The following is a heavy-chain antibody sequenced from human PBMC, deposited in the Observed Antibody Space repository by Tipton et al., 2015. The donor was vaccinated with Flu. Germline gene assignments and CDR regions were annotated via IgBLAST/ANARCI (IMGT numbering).Heavy chain of an antibody. CDR3: ARENLGRELASIDY. D-gene: IGHD3-16*02. CDR2: INEDGSRT. CDR1: GFSFSRFL. J-gene: IGHJ4*02. V-gene: IGHV3-7*01. Sequence: SLRLSCEASGFSFSRFLMNWVRQAPGKGLEWVANINEDGSRTYYVDSVKGRFTISRDSALNAVYLQMNSLRVEDTAVYYCARENLGRELASIDYWGQGTLVTVSS.